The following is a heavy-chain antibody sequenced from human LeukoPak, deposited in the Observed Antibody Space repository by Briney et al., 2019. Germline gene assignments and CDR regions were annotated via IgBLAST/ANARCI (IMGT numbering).Heavy chain of an antibody. CDR2: IGHNGST. D-gene: IGHD1-14*01. J-gene: IGHJ4*02. Sequence: SETLSLTCAVYGGSFSDYNRTWIRQPPGKGLEWIGEIGHNGSTNYNPSLKGRVTISLDTSKNQFSLKLTAVTAADTAMYYCARPSGGISFKRFDYWGQGTLVTVSS. V-gene: IGHV4-34*01. CDR3: ARPSGGISFKRFDY. CDR1: GGSFSDYN.